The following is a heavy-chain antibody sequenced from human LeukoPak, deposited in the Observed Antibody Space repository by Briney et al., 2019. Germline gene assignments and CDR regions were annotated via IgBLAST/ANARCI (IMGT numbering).Heavy chain of an antibody. Sequence: GGSLRLSCAASGFTFDDYGMSWVRQAPGKGLEWVSGINWNGGSTGYADSVKGRFTISRDNAKNTLYLQMNSLRAEDTAVYYCARAGSGDYFDYWGQGTLVTVSS. CDR1: GFTFDDYG. CDR2: INWNGGST. CDR3: ARAGSGDYFDY. V-gene: IGHV3-20*04. J-gene: IGHJ4*02. D-gene: IGHD2-8*02.